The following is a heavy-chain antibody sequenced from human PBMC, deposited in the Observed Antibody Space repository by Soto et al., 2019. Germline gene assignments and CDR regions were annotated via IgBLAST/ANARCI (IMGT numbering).Heavy chain of an antibody. V-gene: IGHV3-30-3*01. Sequence: PGGSLRLSCAASGFTFSTYPMHWVRQVPGKGLEWVAVISYDGSNKYYADSVKGRFTISRDNSKNTLYLQMNSLRTEDTAVYYCARVGLVLSVATHYFDYWGQGTLVTVSS. CDR2: ISYDGSNK. CDR3: ARVGLVLSVATHYFDY. J-gene: IGHJ4*02. D-gene: IGHD5-12*01. CDR1: GFTFSTYP.